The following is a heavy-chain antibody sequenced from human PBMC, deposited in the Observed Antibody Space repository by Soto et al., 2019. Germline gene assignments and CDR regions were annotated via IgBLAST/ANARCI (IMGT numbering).Heavy chain of an antibody. D-gene: IGHD2-2*01. J-gene: IGHJ6*02. CDR2: INPYSGGT. CDR3: ARTEYQFTMDV. Sequence: ASVKVSCKASGYTFTDYYIHWVRQAPGQGLEWMGWINPYSGGTNYAQRFQGWVTMNRDTSISTAYMELSRLTSDDTAVYYCARTEYQFTMDVWGQGTTVTVSS. V-gene: IGHV1-2*04. CDR1: GYTFTDYY.